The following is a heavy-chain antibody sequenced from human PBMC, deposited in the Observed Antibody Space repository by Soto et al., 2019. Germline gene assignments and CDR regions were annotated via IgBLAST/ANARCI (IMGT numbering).Heavy chain of an antibody. CDR2: ISGSGGST. CDR1: GFTFSSYA. V-gene: IGHV3-23*01. CDR3: AKDGLRCLDY. Sequence: GGSQRLSCSASGFTFSSYAMSWVRQAPGKGLEWVSAISGSGGSTYYADSVKGRFTISRDNSKNTLYLQMNSLRAEDTAVYYCAKDGLRCLDYWGQGTLVTVSS. D-gene: IGHD4-17*01. J-gene: IGHJ4*02.